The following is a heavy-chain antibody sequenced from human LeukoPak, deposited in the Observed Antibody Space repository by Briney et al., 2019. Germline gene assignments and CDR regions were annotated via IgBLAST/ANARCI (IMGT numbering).Heavy chain of an antibody. CDR1: GGSISSGGYS. Sequence: PSETLSLTCTVSGGSISSGGYSWSWIRQPAGKGLEWIGRIYISGSTNYNPSLKGRVTISVDTSKNQFSLKLSSVTAADTAVYYCARRYGSGSSGTFDYWGQGTLVTVSS. D-gene: IGHD3-10*01. CDR3: ARRYGSGSSGTFDY. V-gene: IGHV4-61*02. J-gene: IGHJ4*02. CDR2: IYISGST.